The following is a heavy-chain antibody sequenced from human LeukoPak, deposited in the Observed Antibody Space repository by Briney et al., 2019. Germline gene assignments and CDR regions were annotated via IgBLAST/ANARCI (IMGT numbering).Heavy chain of an antibody. D-gene: IGHD4-17*01. CDR1: GGSISSYY. J-gene: IGHJ5*02. CDR2: IYYSGST. V-gene: IGHV4-59*01. CDR3: ASHYGDYSNWFDP. Sequence: SETLSLTCTVSGGSISSYYWSWIRQPPGKGLEWIGYIYYSGSTNCNPSLKSRVTISVDTSKNQFSLKLSSVTAADTAVYYCASHYGDYSNWFDPWGQGTLVTVSS.